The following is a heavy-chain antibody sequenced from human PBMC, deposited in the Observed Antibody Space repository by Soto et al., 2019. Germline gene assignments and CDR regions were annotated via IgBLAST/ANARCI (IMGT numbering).Heavy chain of an antibody. CDR3: ARSTRPQAPFDY. J-gene: IGHJ4*02. V-gene: IGHV4-30-2*01. D-gene: IGHD6-6*01. Sequence: QLQLPESGSGLVKPSQTLSLTCAVSGASISSCVYSWSWIRKPPGQGLEWIGYISHSGSTYYNPSLKSRVTLSVDRSKNQFSLKLISVTDADTAVYYCARSTRPQAPFDYWGQGTLVTVSS. CDR2: ISHSGST. CDR1: GASISSCVYS.